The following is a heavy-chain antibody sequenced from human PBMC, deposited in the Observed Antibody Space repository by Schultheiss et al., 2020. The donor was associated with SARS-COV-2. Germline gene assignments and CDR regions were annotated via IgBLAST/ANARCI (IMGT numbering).Heavy chain of an antibody. J-gene: IGHJ3*02. CDR3: AKYPATVVTPDGAFDI. CDR1: GFTFSSYA. Sequence: GGSLRLSCAASGFTFSSYAMSWVRQAPGKGLEWVSYISSSSSYTNYADSVKGRFTISRDNAKNSLYLQMNSLRAEDTAVYYCAKYPATVVTPDGAFDIWGQGTMVTVSS. V-gene: IGHV3-11*03. D-gene: IGHD4-23*01. CDR2: ISSSSSYT.